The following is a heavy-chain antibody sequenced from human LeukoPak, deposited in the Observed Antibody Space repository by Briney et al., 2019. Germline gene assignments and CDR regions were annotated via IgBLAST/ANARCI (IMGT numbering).Heavy chain of an antibody. V-gene: IGHV3-30-3*01. CDR1: GFTFTTYS. D-gene: IGHD3-16*01. CDR3: ARDRIMPSAGEPFDY. Sequence: GGSLRLSCVASGFTFTTYSMHWVRQAPGKGLEWVAVISSDGRNIYYADSVKGRFTISRDNSKNTLYLQMNSLRAEDMAVYYCARDRIMPSAGEPFDYWGQGTLVTVSS. CDR2: ISSDGRNI. J-gene: IGHJ4*02.